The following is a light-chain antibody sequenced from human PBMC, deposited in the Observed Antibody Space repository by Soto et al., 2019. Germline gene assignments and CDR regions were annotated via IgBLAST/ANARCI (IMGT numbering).Light chain of an antibody. CDR1: SSPVGGYHY. J-gene: IGLJ1*01. Sequence: QSVLTQPRSVSGSPGQSVTISCTGTSSPVGGYHYVSWYQQFPGKAPKLMIYAGSQRPSGVSDRFSGSESGNTASLTISGLQAEDEADYYCCSYAGRSTYVFGTGTKVTVL. CDR2: AGS. V-gene: IGLV2-11*01. CDR3: CSYAGRSTYV.